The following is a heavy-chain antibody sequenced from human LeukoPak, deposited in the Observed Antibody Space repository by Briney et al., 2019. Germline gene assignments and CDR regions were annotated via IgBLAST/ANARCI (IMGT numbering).Heavy chain of an antibody. Sequence: ASVKVSCKASGYTFTGSYMHWVRQAPGQGLEWMGWINPNSGGTNYAQKFQGRVTMTRDTSISTAYMELSWLRSDDTAVYYCARDPLRRSGSWFGANWFDPWGQGTLATVSS. V-gene: IGHV1-2*02. CDR3: ARDPLRRSGSWFGANWFDP. D-gene: IGHD6-13*01. CDR1: GYTFTGSY. J-gene: IGHJ5*02. CDR2: INPNSGGT.